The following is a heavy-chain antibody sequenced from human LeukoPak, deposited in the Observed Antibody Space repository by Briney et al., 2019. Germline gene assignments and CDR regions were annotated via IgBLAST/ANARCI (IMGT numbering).Heavy chain of an antibody. V-gene: IGHV3-23*01. D-gene: IGHD2-2*01. CDR2: ISGSGGST. J-gene: IGHJ5*02. Sequence: PGGSLRLSCAASGFTFSSYSMNWVRQAPGKGLEWVSAISGSGGSTYYADSVKGRFTISRDNSKNTLYLQMNSLRAEDTAVYYCAKGYCSSTSCWENWFDPWGQGTLVTVSS. CDR3: AKGYCSSTSCWENWFDP. CDR1: GFTFSSYS.